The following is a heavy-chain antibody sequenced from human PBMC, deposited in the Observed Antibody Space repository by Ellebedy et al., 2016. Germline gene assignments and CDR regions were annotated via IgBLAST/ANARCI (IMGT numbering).Heavy chain of an antibody. J-gene: IGHJ4*02. D-gene: IGHD6-13*01. V-gene: IGHV3-9*01. CDR2: ISWNSGSI. CDR3: AKGSWYGLIYYFDY. CDR1: GFPFDDYA. Sequence: SLKISCAASGFPFDDYALHWVRQAPGKGLEWVSGISWNSGSIGYADSVKGRFTISRDNAKESLYLQMNSLRAEDTALYYCAKGSWYGLIYYFDYWGQGTLVTVSS.